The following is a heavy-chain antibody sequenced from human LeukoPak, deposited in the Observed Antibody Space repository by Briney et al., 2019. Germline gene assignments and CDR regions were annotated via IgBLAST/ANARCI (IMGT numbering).Heavy chain of an antibody. CDR2: INPNSGGT. CDR3: ARDMLPVTTRTTPGY. V-gene: IGHV1-2*02. D-gene: IGHD4-17*01. Sequence: ASVKVSCKASGGTFSSYAISWVRQAPGQGLEWMGWINPNSGGTKYAQKFQGRVTMTRDTSISTAYMELSRLRSDDTAVYYCARDMLPVTTRTTPGYWGQGTLVTVSS. CDR1: GGTFSSYA. J-gene: IGHJ4*02.